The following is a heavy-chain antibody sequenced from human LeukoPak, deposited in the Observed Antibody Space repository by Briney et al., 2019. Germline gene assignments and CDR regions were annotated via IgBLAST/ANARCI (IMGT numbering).Heavy chain of an antibody. CDR2: ISFSGGSP. D-gene: IGHD2-15*01. CDR1: GFTLSSYA. Sequence: GGSLRLSCAAPGFTLSSYAMSRVRQAPGKGLEWVSAISFSGGSPYYADSVKGGFTLSRDNSKNTLYLQMNSLRVEDATAYYCARQLGDCSGDSCYFDFWGQGTLVTVSS. V-gene: IGHV3-23*01. CDR3: ARQLGDCSGDSCYFDF. J-gene: IGHJ4*02.